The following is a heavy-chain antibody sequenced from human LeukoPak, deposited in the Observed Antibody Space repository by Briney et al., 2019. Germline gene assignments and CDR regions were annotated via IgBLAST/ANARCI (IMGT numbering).Heavy chain of an antibody. J-gene: IGHJ5*02. CDR1: GYTFTSYD. Sequence: GASVKVSCKASGYTFTSYDIQWVRQATGQGLEWMGWMNPNSGNTGYAQKFQGRVTMTRNTSISTAYMELSSLRSEDTAVYYCARDSCGWYHWFDPWGQGTLVTVSS. V-gene: IGHV1-8*01. CDR3: ARDSCGWYHWFDP. CDR2: MNPNSGNT. D-gene: IGHD6-19*01.